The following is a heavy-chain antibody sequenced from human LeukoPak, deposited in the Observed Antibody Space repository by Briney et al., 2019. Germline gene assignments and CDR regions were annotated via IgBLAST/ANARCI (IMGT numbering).Heavy chain of an antibody. CDR3: AGLTYYYDSSGYLLNY. V-gene: IGHV1-69*04. D-gene: IGHD3-22*01. CDR1: GGIFSSYA. CDR2: IIPILGIA. Sequence: SVKVSCKASGGIFSSYAISWVRQAPGQGLEWMGRIIPILGIANYAQKFQGRVTITADRSTSTAYMELSSLRSEDTAVYYCAGLTYYYDSSGYLLNYWGQGTLVTVSS. J-gene: IGHJ4*02.